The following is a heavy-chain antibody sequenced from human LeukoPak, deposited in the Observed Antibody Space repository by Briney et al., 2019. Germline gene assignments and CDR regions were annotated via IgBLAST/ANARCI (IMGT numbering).Heavy chain of an antibody. CDR2: ISSSSTYI. CDR3: AKKRATGSYYYFDY. J-gene: IGHJ4*02. Sequence: GGSLRLSCAASGFTFTSYSMNWVRQAPGRGLEWVSSISSSSTYIYCADSVKGRFTISRDNAKNSLYLQMNSLRAEDTAVYYCAKKRATGSYYYFDYWGQGTLVTVSS. CDR1: GFTFTSYS. D-gene: IGHD1-26*01. V-gene: IGHV3-21*04.